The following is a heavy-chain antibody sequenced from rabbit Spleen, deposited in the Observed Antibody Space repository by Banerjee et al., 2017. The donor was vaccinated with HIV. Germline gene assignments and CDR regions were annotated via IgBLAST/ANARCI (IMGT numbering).Heavy chain of an antibody. CDR2: IDPVFGAT. V-gene: IGHV1S47*01. D-gene: IGHD1-1*01. CDR1: GFDFSSGYD. Sequence: QEQLVESGGGLVQPEGSLTLTCKASGFDFSSGYDMSWVRQAPGKGLEWIGYIDPVFGATYYATWVSGRFTISSHNAQNTLYLQLNSLTAADTATYFCVRGASSSGYYSLWGPGTLVTVS. CDR3: VRGASSSGYYSL. J-gene: IGHJ4*01.